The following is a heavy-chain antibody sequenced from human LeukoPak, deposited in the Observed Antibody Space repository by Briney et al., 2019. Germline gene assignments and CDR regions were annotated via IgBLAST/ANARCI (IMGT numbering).Heavy chain of an antibody. CDR2: INPSGGST. D-gene: IGHD6-13*01. V-gene: IGHV1-46*01. CDR1: GYTFTSYY. J-gene: IGHJ4*02. CDR3: ARDIAAAGETSPNDY. Sequence: ASVKVSCKASGYTFTSYYMHWVRQAPGQGLEWMGIINPSGGSTSYAQKFQGRVTMTRDMSTSTVYMELSSLRSEDTAVYYCARDIAAAGETSPNDYWGQGTLVTVSS.